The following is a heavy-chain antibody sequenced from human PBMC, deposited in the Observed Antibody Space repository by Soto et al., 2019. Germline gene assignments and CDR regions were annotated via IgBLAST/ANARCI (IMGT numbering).Heavy chain of an antibody. CDR1: GGSFSGYY. Sequence: SETLSLTCAVYGGSFSGYYWSWIRQPPGKGLEWIGEINHSGSTNYNPSLKSRVTISVDTSKNQFSLKLSSVTAADTAVYYCARGLAIFGVVIMPFDYWGQGTLVTVSS. CDR3: ARGLAIFGVVIMPFDY. J-gene: IGHJ4*02. CDR2: INHSGST. V-gene: IGHV4-34*01. D-gene: IGHD3-3*01.